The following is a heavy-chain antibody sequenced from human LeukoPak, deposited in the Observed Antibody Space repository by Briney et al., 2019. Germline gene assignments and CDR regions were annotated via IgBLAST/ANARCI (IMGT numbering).Heavy chain of an antibody. CDR3: ARARWFDP. Sequence: ASVKVSCKTSGYTFTNYYMYWVRQAPGQGLEWMGIINPSGGSTSYAQKFQGRVTMTRNTSISTAYMELSSLRSEDTAVYYCARARWFDPWGQGTLVTVSS. V-gene: IGHV1-46*01. J-gene: IGHJ5*02. CDR2: INPSGGST. CDR1: GYTFTNYY.